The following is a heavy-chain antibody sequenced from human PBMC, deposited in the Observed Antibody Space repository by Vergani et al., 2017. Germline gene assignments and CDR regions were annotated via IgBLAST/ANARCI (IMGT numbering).Heavy chain of an antibody. V-gene: IGHV4-34*01. J-gene: IGHJ4*02. CDR1: GGSFSDYY. Sequence: QVQLQEWGAGLLKTSETLSLTCGVSGGSFSDYYWSWIRQAPGMGLEWIGEVNHGGSTNYNPSLKSRVSISVDTSKNQFSLQLTSVTAADTAVYYCAREWEQKLSNWGQGTLVTVSS. CDR3: AREWEQKLSN. D-gene: IGHD1-26*01. CDR2: VNHGGST.